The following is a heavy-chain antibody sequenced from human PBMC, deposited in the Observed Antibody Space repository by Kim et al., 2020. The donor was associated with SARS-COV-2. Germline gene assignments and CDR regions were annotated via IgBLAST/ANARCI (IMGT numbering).Heavy chain of an antibody. V-gene: IGHV3-33*01. CDR2: ICNDGSNK. J-gene: IGHJ4*02. CDR3: AREFIVGATYPFDY. CDR1: GFTFSSYA. Sequence: GGSLRLSCAASGFTFSSYAMHWVRQAPGKGLEWVAVICNDGSNKYYADSVKGRFSISRDNSKNTLYLQMNSLRAEDTAVYYCAREFIVGATYPFDYWGQGTLVTVSS. D-gene: IGHD1-26*01.